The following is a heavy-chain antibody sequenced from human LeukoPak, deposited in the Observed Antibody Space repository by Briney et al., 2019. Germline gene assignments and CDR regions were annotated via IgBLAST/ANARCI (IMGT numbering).Heavy chain of an antibody. CDR3: ARDESGSYGY. D-gene: IGHD1-26*01. J-gene: IGHJ4*02. CDR1: GYTFTGSY. V-gene: IGHV1-2*02. Sequence: ASVKVSCKASGYTFTGSYMHWVRQVPGQGLEWMGLINANSGGTNYAQKFQGRVTMTRDTSISTAYMELSRLRSDDTAVYYCARDESGSYGYWGQGTLVTVSS. CDR2: INANSGGT.